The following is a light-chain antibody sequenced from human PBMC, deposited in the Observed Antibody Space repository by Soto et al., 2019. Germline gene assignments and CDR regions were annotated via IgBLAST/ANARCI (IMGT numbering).Light chain of an antibody. V-gene: IGLV2-14*01. CDR2: EVI. CDR3: SSYTSSSLYV. CDR1: SSDVGFYNY. Sequence: QSALTQPASVSGSPGQSITISCTGTSSDVGFYNYVSWYQQHLGKAPKLIIYEVINRPSGVSNRFSGSKSGNTASLTISGLQAEDEADYYCSSYTSSSLYVFGTGTKVTVL. J-gene: IGLJ1*01.